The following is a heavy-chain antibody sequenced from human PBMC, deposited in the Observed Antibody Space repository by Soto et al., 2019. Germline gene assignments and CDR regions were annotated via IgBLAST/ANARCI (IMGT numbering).Heavy chain of an antibody. D-gene: IGHD4-17*01. Sequence: QVQLVESGGGLVKPGGSLRLSCADSGFTFSDYYMSWIRQAPGKGLEWVSYIRSSGSTIYYADSVKGRYTISRDNAKNSLYLQMNSLRAEDTAVYYCARDRATTVTTRDFDYWGQGTLVAVSS. J-gene: IGHJ4*02. V-gene: IGHV3-11*01. CDR2: IRSSGSTI. CDR1: GFTFSDYY. CDR3: ARDRATTVTTRDFDY.